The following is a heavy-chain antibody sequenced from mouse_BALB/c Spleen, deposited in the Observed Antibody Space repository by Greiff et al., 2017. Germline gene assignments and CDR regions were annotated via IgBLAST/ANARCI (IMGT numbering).Heavy chain of an antibody. V-gene: IGHV5-4*02. D-gene: IGHD2-14*01. J-gene: IGHJ4*01. Sequence: EVKLMESGGGLVKPGGSLKLSCAASGFTFSDYYMYWVRQTPEKRLAWVATISDGGSYTYYPDSVKGRFTISRDNAKNNLYLQMSSLKSEDTAMYYGARGRYDGYAMDYWGQGTSVTVAS. CDR2: ISDGGSYT. CDR3: ARGRYDGYAMDY. CDR1: GFTFSDYY.